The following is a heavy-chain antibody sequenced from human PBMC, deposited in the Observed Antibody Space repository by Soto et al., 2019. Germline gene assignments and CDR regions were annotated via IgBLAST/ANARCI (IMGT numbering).Heavy chain of an antibody. Sequence: ASVKVSCKASGYTFTSYGISWVRQAPGQGLEWMGWISAYNGNTNYAQKLQGRVTMTTDTSTSTAYMELRSLRSDDTAVYYCARGFSSTSCYTGSGRDLDTWGQGTLVTVSS. CDR2: ISAYNGNT. J-gene: IGHJ5*02. CDR3: ARGFSSTSCYTGSGRDLDT. CDR1: GYTFTSYG. D-gene: IGHD2-2*02. V-gene: IGHV1-18*04.